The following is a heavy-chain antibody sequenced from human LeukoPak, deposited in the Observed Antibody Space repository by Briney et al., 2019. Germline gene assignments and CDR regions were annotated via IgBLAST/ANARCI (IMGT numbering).Heavy chain of an antibody. CDR1: GFTFSSYS. Sequence: PGGSLRLSCAASGFTFSSYSMNWVRQAPGKGLEWVSSISSSSSYIYYADSVQGRFTISRDNSNNALFLYMNSLTVEDTATYYCAKRDTSLWGQGTTVTVSS. CDR3: AKRDTSL. J-gene: IGHJ3*01. CDR2: ISSSSSYI. D-gene: IGHD5-24*01. V-gene: IGHV3-21*04.